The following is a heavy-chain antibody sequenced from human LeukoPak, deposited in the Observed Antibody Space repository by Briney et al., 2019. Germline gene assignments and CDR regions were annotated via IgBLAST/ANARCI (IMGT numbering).Heavy chain of an antibody. Sequence: SETLSLTCTSSGGSISTYYWSWIRQPPGKGLEWIGEINHSGSTNYNPSLKSRVTISVDTSKNQFSLKLSSVTAADTAVYYCARELLWFGESLWGQGTLVTVSS. D-gene: IGHD3-10*01. CDR2: INHSGST. CDR1: GGSISTYY. J-gene: IGHJ4*02. V-gene: IGHV4-34*01. CDR3: ARELLWFGESL.